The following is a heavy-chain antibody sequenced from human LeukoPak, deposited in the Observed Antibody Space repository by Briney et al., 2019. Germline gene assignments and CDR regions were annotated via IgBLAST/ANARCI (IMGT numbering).Heavy chain of an antibody. Sequence: SETLSLTCTVSGYSITSAYYWGWIRQPPGKGLEWIGSFFLKGSTYYNPSLKSRVTISVDTSKNQFSLKLTSVTAADTAVYYCARMCSGGSCTADFWGQGTLVTVSS. J-gene: IGHJ4*02. CDR3: ARMCSGGSCTADF. CDR2: FFLKGST. V-gene: IGHV4-38-2*02. D-gene: IGHD2-15*01. CDR1: GYSITSAYY.